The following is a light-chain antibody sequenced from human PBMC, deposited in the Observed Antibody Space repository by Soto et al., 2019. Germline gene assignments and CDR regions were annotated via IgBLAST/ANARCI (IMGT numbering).Light chain of an antibody. J-gene: IGKJ4*01. CDR2: GAS. V-gene: IGKV3-20*01. CDR1: QSVSSSY. Sequence: IGLTQSPGTLSLSPGERDTLACRASQSVSSSYLAWYQPKPGQAPRLRIYGASSRSTGIPDRFSGSGSGTDFTLTISRLEQADFAVYYCHQYDSSHLTFVGWTQVEIK. CDR3: HQYDSSHLT.